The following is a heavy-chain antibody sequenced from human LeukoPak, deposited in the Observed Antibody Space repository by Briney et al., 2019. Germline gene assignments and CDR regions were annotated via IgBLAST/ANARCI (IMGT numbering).Heavy chain of an antibody. CDR1: GFTFSTFG. D-gene: IGHD3-22*01. Sequence: GGSLRLSCIASGFTFSTFGMHWVRQVPGKGLEWLAFIRYDGGTHTMYADSLKGRFTISRDNSKSTLYLQMNSLRAEDTAVYYCARGGEDYYDSSGYLGAFDIWGQGTMVTVSS. V-gene: IGHV3-30*02. CDR2: IRYDGGTHT. CDR3: ARGGEDYYDSSGYLGAFDI. J-gene: IGHJ3*02.